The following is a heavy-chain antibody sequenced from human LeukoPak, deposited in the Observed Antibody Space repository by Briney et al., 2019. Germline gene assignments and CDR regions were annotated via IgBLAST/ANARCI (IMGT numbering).Heavy chain of an antibody. CDR2: INAYNGNT. D-gene: IGHD3-22*01. CDR1: GYTFTSYG. V-gene: IGHV1-18*01. J-gene: IGHJ3*02. CDR3: ARDLSKGDSSGYYTPSGAFDI. Sequence: ASVKVSCKASGYTFTSYGISWVRQAPGQGLEWMGWINAYNGNTNYAQKLQGRVTMTTDTSTSTAYMELRSLRSDDTAVYYCARDLSKGDSSGYYTPSGAFDIWGQGTMVTVSS.